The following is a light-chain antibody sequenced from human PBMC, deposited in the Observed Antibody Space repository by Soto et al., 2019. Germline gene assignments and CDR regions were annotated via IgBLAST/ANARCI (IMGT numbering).Light chain of an antibody. Sequence: QSVLTQPPSVSGAPGQRVTISCTGSSSNIGAGYDVLWYQQLPGTAPKFLIYGNNNRPSGVPDRFSGSKSGTSASLAITGLQAEDEAYYYCQYFDNSLSESVFGGGIKLTVL. V-gene: IGLV1-40*01. CDR2: GNN. J-gene: IGLJ3*02. CDR1: SSNIGAGYD. CDR3: QYFDNSLSESV.